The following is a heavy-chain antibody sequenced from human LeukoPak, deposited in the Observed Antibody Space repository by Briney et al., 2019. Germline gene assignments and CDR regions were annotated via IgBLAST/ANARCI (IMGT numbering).Heavy chain of an antibody. CDR3: AKSRLWFGEVY. J-gene: IGHJ4*02. V-gene: IGHV3-23*01. CDR2: ISGSGGST. CDR1: GFTFSSYA. Sequence: GGSLRLSCAASGFTFSSYAMSWVRQAPGKGLEWVSAISGSGGSTYYADSVKGRFTISRDNSKNTLYLQMNSLRAADTAVYYCAKSRLWFGEVYWGQGTLVTVSS. D-gene: IGHD3-10*01.